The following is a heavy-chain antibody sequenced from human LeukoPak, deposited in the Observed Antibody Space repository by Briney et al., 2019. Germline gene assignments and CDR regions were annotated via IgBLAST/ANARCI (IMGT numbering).Heavy chain of an antibody. J-gene: IGHJ4*02. CDR2: ISSSSSYI. CDR3: ASEHVDIVATSLDY. Sequence: PGGSLRLSCAASGFTFSSYSMNWVRQAPGKGLEWVSSISSSSSYIYYADSVKGRFTISRDNAKNSLYLQMNSLRAEDTAVYYCASEHVDIVATSLDYWGQGTLVTVSS. D-gene: IGHD5-12*01. CDR1: GFTFSSYS. V-gene: IGHV3-21*01.